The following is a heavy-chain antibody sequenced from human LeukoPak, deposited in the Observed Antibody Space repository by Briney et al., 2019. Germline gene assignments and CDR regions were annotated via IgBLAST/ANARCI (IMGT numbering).Heavy chain of an antibody. CDR3: ATSPGGNARTWLDY. Sequence: GTSVKVSCKGSGYTFTNYALHWVRQAPGQGLEWMGWTNGATGNTRFSQDFQGRLTITIDTSASIAYMDLSSLRSEDTAVYYCATSPGGNARTWLDYWGQGTLVTVSS. CDR1: GYTFTNYA. D-gene: IGHD4-23*01. V-gene: IGHV1-3*02. J-gene: IGHJ4*02. CDR2: TNGATGNT.